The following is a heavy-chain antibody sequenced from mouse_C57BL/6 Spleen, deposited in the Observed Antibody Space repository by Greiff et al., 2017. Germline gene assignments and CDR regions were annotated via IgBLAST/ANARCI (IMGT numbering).Heavy chain of an antibody. D-gene: IGHD4-1*01. CDR3: ARDLQTGYAMDY. CDR1: GFTFSSYA. V-gene: IGHV5-4*01. CDR2: ISDGGSYT. Sequence: EVNVVESGGGLVKPGGSLKLSCAASGFTFSSYAMSWVRQTPEKRLEWVATISDGGSYTYYPDNVKGRFTISRDNAKNNLYLQMSHLKSEDTAMYYCARDLQTGYAMDYWGQGTSVTVSS. J-gene: IGHJ4*01.